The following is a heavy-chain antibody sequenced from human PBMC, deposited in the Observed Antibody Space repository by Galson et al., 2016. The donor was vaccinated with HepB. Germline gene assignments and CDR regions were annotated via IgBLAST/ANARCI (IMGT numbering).Heavy chain of an antibody. J-gene: IGHJ4*02. V-gene: IGHV4-59*01. CDR1: GGSISGYY. Sequence: SETLSLTCTVSGGSISGYYCSWIRQPPGKGLEWIGYIYYSGGTNYNPSLESRVTISVNTSKNQLSLKLSSVTAADTAVYYCAKITTVGTFDYWGQGNLVTVSS. CDR3: AKITTVGTFDY. D-gene: IGHD1-1*01. CDR2: IYYSGGT.